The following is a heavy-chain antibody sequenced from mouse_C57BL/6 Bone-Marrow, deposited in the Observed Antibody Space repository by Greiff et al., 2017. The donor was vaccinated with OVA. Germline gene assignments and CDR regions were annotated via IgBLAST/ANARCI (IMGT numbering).Heavy chain of an antibody. V-gene: IGHV3-6*01. CDR3: ARGGFDY. CDR1: GYSINSGYY. Sequence: EVQLQESGPGLVKPSQSLSLTCSVTGYSINSGYYWNWIRQFPGNKLEWMGYISYDGSNNYNPSLKNRISITRYTSKNQFFLKLNSVTTEDTATYYCARGGFDYWGQGTTLTVSS. CDR2: ISYDGSN. J-gene: IGHJ2*01.